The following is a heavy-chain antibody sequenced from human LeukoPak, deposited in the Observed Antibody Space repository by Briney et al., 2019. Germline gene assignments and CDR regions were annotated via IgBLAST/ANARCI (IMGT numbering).Heavy chain of an antibody. Sequence: GESLKISCKGSGYSFSNYWIGWVRQMPGKGLEWMGIINPGDSDTRYSPSFQGQVTISADKSINTAYLQWSILRASVTAIYYCARQTGVKGIDYSGQGTLVTVPS. CDR2: INPGDSDT. D-gene: IGHD7-27*01. CDR1: GYSFSNYW. V-gene: IGHV5-51*01. CDR3: ARQTGVKGIDY. J-gene: IGHJ4*02.